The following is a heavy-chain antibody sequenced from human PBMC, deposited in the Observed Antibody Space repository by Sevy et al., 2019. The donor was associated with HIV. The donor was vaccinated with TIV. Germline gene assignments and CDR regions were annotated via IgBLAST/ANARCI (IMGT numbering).Heavy chain of an antibody. V-gene: IGHV1-2*02. D-gene: IGHD3-22*01. J-gene: IGHJ4*02. CDR1: GYTFTGYY. CDR3: ARGNRGYYDSSGYYWLFDY. CDR2: INPNSGGT. Sequence: ASVKVSCKASGYTFTGYYMHWVRQAPGQGLEWMGWINPNSGGTNYAQKFQGRVTMTRDTSISTAYMELGRLRSDDTAVYYCARGNRGYYDSSGYYWLFDYWGQGTLVTVSS.